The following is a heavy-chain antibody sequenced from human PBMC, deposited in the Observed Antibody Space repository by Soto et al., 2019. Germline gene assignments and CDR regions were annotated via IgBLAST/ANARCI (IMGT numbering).Heavy chain of an antibody. J-gene: IGHJ4*02. V-gene: IGHV4-34*01. CDR2: INHSGST. D-gene: IGHD3-10*01. CDR3: ARGGKPSMVRGVSIDY. CDR1: GGSFSGYY. Sequence: QVQLQQWGAGLLKPSETLSLTCAVYGGSFSGYYWSWIRQPPGKGLEWIGEINHSGSTNYNPSLKRRVTISVDTSKNQFPLKLSSVTAADTAVYYCARGGKPSMVRGVSIDYWGQGTLVTVSS.